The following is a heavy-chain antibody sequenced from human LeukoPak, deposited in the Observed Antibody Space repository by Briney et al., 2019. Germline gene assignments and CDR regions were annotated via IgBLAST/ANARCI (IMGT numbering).Heavy chain of an antibody. CDR3: AKDPYYDSSGLLDY. V-gene: IGHV3-48*01. J-gene: IGHJ4*02. D-gene: IGHD3-22*01. CDR1: GFTFSSYS. Sequence: GGSLRLSCAASGFTFSSYSMNWVRQAPGKGLEWVSHITASGTAMFYADSVKGRFTISRDNAKNSLYLQMNSLRAEDTAVYYCAKDPYYDSSGLLDYWGQGTLVTVSS. CDR2: ITASGTAM.